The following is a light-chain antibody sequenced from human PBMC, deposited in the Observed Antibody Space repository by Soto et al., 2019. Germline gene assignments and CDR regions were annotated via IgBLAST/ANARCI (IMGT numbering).Light chain of an antibody. V-gene: IGLV2-23*01. J-gene: IGLJ2*01. CDR3: CAYAGSRTFI. CDR1: STDVGTYNL. CDR2: EGT. Sequence: QSVLTQPASVSGSPGQSITVSCTGTSTDVGTYNLVSWYQQHPGKAPKLIIYEGTKPPSGVSNRFSGSKSGNTASLTISGLQAEDEADYYCCAYAGSRTFIFGGGTKVTVL.